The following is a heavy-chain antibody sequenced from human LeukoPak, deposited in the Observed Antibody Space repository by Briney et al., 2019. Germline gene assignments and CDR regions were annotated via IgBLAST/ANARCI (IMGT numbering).Heavy chain of an antibody. CDR1: GGSISSYY. D-gene: IGHD4-17*01. V-gene: IGHV4-59*12. CDR3: AREGAYRTYGDYSPFDF. Sequence: SETQSLTCTVSGGSISSYYWSWIRQPPGKGLEWIGYTYYSGSTYYNPSLKSRVTISLDTSKNQFSLRLNSVTAADTAVYYCAREGAYRTYGDYSPFDFWGQGTLVTVSS. CDR2: TYYSGST. J-gene: IGHJ5*01.